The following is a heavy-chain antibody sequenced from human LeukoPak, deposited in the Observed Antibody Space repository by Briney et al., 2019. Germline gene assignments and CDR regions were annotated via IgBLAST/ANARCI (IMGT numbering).Heavy chain of an antibody. J-gene: IGHJ4*02. CDR1: GFIFSSYA. D-gene: IGHD2-21*02. CDR2: ISRSGENT. CDR3: ARAQTYGDSRLLLDY. V-gene: IGHV3-23*01. Sequence: GGSLRLSCAASGFIFSSYAMSWVRQAPGKGLEWVSAISRSGENTYYADSVKGRFTISRDNAKNSQCLQMNSLRVEDTALYYCARAQTYGDSRLLLDYWGQGTLVTVSS.